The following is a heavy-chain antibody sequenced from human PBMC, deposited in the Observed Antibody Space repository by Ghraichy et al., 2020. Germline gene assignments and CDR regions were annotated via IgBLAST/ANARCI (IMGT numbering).Heavy chain of an antibody. V-gene: IGHV4-39*01. CDR1: GGSISSSSYY. D-gene: IGHD6-19*01. CDR3: ARLSVAVAGISFDY. J-gene: IGHJ4*02. CDR2: IYYSGST. Sequence: SQTLSLTCTVSGGSISSSSYYWGWIRQPPGKGLEWIGSIYYSGSTYYNPSLKSRLTISVDTFKNQLSLKLSSVTAADTAVYYCARLSVAVAGISFDYWGQGTLVTVSS.